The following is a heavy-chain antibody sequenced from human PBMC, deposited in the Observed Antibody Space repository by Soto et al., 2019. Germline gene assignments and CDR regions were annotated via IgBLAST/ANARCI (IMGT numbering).Heavy chain of an antibody. D-gene: IGHD1-1*01. J-gene: IGHJ6*03. CDR1: GDSVSSNSAA. Sequence: PSQTLSLTCAISGDSVSSNSAAWNWIRQSPSRGLEWLGGTYYRSKWYNDYAVSVKSRITINPDTSKNQFSLQLNSVTPEDTAVYYCARDGALEPHQNTYYYYYYYMDVWGKGTTVTVSS. V-gene: IGHV6-1*01. CDR2: TYYRSKWYN. CDR3: ARDGALEPHQNTYYYYYYYMDV.